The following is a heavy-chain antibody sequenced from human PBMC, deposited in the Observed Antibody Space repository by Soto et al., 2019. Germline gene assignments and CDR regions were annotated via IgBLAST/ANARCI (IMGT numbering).Heavy chain of an antibody. V-gene: IGHV1-18*01. CDR2: ISAYNGNT. CDR1: GYTFTSYG. Sequence: ASVKVSCKASGYTFTSYGISWVRQAPGQGLEWMGWISAYNGNTNYAQKLQGRVTMTTDTSTSTAYMELRSLRSDDTAVYYCARYGSGSYRSFWFDPWGQGTLVTVSS. D-gene: IGHD3-10*01. J-gene: IGHJ5*02. CDR3: ARYGSGSYRSFWFDP.